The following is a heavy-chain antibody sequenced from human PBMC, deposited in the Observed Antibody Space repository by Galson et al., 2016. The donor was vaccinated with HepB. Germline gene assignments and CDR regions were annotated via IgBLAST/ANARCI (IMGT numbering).Heavy chain of an antibody. CDR2: VNEDGSGT. CDR3: AKKAHILTGPDAFDI. CDR1: GFRFSAYW. J-gene: IGHJ3*02. Sequence: SLRLSCAASGFRFSAYWMAWVRQAPGKGLEYVANVNEDGSGTQYMDSAKGRFTISRDNAKNSVVLQMNSLRAEDTAVYYCAKKAHILTGPDAFDIWGQGTMVTVSS. V-gene: IGHV3-7*01. D-gene: IGHD3-9*01.